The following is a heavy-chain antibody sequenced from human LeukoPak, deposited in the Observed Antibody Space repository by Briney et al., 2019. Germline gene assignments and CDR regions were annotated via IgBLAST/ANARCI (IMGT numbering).Heavy chain of an antibody. CDR2: IYWDDDK. Sequence: SGPTLVKPTQALTLTCTFSGFSISTSGVGVGWIRQPPGKALEWLALIYWDDDKRYSPSLKSRVTITKDTSKNQVVLTMTNMDPVDTATYYCAHRRLGYYDSSSYKSFDAFDFWGQGTLVTVSS. CDR1: GFSISTSGVG. CDR3: AHRRLGYYDSSSYKSFDAFDF. D-gene: IGHD3-22*01. J-gene: IGHJ3*01. V-gene: IGHV2-5*02.